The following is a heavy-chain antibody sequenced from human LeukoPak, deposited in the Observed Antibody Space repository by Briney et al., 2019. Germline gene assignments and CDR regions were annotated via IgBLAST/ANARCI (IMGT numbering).Heavy chain of an antibody. D-gene: IGHD1-26*01. CDR3: AKGIPWACLPYCAFYI. Sequence: GGSLRLSCAASGLTFSSYAMIWVLQAPGKGLQWVSALSASGRGTYYADFVKGRFTVSRDNSKNTLYLQMNSLRAEDTALYFCAKGIPWACLPYCAFYICGQGTMVTVSS. CDR2: LSASGRGT. J-gene: IGHJ3*02. V-gene: IGHV3-23*01. CDR1: GLTFSSYA.